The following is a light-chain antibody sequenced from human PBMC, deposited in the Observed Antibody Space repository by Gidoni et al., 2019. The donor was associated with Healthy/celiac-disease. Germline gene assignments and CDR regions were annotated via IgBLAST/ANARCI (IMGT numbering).Light chain of an antibody. V-gene: IGKV3-15*01. J-gene: IGKJ4*01. CDR3: QQYNNWPPLT. CDR1: QSVSSN. CDR2: GAS. Sequence: EIVMTKFPATLSVSPGERATLSCRASQSVSSNLAWYQQKPGQAPRLLIYGASNRATGIPARFSGSGSGTEFTLTISSLQSEDFAVYYCQQYNNWPPLTFGGGTKVEIK.